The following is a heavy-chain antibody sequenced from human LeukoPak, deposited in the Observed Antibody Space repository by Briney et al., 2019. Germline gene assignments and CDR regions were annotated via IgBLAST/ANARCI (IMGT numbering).Heavy chain of an antibody. Sequence: GGALRLSCAASGFTFSSYSMNWVRQAPGKGLEWVSYISSSSSTIYYADSVKGRFTISRDNAKNSLYLQMNSLRAEDTAVYYCARGLGSGRHAFDIWGQGTMVTVSS. CDR1: GFTFSSYS. CDR3: ARGLGSGRHAFDI. D-gene: IGHD3-10*01. V-gene: IGHV3-48*01. CDR2: ISSSSSTI. J-gene: IGHJ3*02.